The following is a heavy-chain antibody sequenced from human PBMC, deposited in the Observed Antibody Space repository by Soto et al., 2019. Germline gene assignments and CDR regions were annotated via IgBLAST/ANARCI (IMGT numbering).Heavy chain of an antibody. CDR1: GYTFTSYG. CDR2: ISAYNGNT. V-gene: IGHV1-18*01. D-gene: IGHD5-12*01. Sequence: GASVKVSCMASGYTFTSYGISWVRQAPGQGLEWMGWISAYNGNTNYAQKLQGRVTMTTDTSTSTAYMELRSLISDDTAVYYCATIDSGYDNYYYMDVWGKGTTVTVSS. CDR3: ATIDSGYDNYYYMDV. J-gene: IGHJ6*03.